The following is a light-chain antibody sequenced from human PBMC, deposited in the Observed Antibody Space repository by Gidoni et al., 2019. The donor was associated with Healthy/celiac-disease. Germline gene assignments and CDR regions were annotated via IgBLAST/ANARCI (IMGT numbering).Light chain of an antibody. V-gene: IGKV1-5*03. Sequence: DIQMTQSPSTLSASVGDRVTITCRASQSISSWLAWYQQKPGKAPKLLIYKASSLESGVPSRFSGSGSGTEFTLTSSSLQPDDFATYYCQQYNSYSTFXGXTKVXIK. CDR1: QSISSW. J-gene: IGKJ4*01. CDR2: KAS. CDR3: QQYNSYST.